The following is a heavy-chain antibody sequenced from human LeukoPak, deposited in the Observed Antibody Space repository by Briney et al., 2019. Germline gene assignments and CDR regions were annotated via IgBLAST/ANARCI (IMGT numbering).Heavy chain of an antibody. Sequence: ASVKVSCKASGYTFTSYYMHWVRQAPGQGLEWMGIINPSGGSTSYAQKFQGRVTMTRDMSTSTVYMELSSLRSEDTAVYYCARDAEGVGATTLLPGDYWGQGTLVTVSS. CDR2: INPSGGST. CDR1: GYTFTSYY. V-gene: IGHV1-46*01. J-gene: IGHJ4*02. CDR3: ARDAEGVGATTLLPGDY. D-gene: IGHD1-26*01.